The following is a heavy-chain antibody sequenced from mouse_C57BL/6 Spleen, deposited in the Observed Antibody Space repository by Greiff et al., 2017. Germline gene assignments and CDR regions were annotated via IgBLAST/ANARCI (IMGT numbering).Heavy chain of an antibody. CDR1: GFNIKDDY. V-gene: IGHV14-4*01. D-gene: IGHD2-3*01. J-gene: IGHJ2*01. CDR2: IDPENGDT. CDR3: TTGDGYYLDY. Sequence: EVKVVESGAELVRPGASVKLSCTASGFNIKDDYMHWVKQRPEQGLEWIGWIDPENGDTEYASKFQGKATITADTSSNTAYLQLSSLTSEDAAVYYGTTGDGYYLDYWGQGTTLTVAS.